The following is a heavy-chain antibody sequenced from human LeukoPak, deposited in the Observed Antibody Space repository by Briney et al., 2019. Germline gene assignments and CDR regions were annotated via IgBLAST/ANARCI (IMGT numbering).Heavy chain of an antibody. J-gene: IGHJ4*02. CDR1: GGSISSYY. Sequence: PSETLSLTCTVSGGSISSYYWSWIRQPPGKGLEWIGYIYYSGGTNYNPSLKSRVTISVDTSKNQFSLKLSSVTAADTAVYYCARDIYSYGPFFDYWGQGTLVTVSS. V-gene: IGHV4-59*01. CDR2: IYYSGGT. D-gene: IGHD5-18*01. CDR3: ARDIYSYGPFFDY.